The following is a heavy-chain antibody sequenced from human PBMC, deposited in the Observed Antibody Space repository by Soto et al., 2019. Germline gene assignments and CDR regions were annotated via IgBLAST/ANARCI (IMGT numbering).Heavy chain of an antibody. J-gene: IGHJ4*02. D-gene: IGHD3-10*01. CDR1: GFTFSSYG. CDR2: ISYDGSNK. V-gene: IGHV3-30*18. CDR3: AKDLDIGSGSYYPAAVDY. Sequence: PGGSLRLSCAASGFTFSSYGMHWVRQAPGKGLEWVAVISYDGSNKYYADSVKGRFTISRDNSKNTLYLQMNSLRAEDTAVYYCAKDLDIGSGSYYPAAVDYWGQGTLVTVSS.